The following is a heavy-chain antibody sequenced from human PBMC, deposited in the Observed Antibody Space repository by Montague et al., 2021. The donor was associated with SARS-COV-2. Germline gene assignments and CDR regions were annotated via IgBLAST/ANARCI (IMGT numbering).Heavy chain of an antibody. V-gene: IGHV4-38-2*02. CDR1: GYSISSGYY. Sequence: SETLSLTCTVSGYSISSGYYWGWIRQPPGKGLEWIGSIYHSGSTYYNPSLKSRVTISVDTSKNQFSLKLLSSVTAADTAVYYCARRCTGGGYCHASHWGQGTLVTVSS. CDR2: IYHSGST. J-gene: IGHJ4*02. D-gene: IGHD2-21*02. CDR3: ARRCTGGGYCHASH.